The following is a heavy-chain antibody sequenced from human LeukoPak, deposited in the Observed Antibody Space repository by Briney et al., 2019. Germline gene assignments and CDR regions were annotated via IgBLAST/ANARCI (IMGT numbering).Heavy chain of an antibody. CDR1: GFTLSTYA. Sequence: GGSLRLSCAASGFTLSTYAMSWVRQTPGKGLEWVAATSSSDAGTYHADSVRGRFTISRDNSKNTLYLQMNSLRAEDTAVYYCAKDGVRDYSNYDLHYYYYYYYMDVWGKGTTVTVSS. D-gene: IGHD4-11*01. CDR2: TSSSDAGT. CDR3: AKDGVRDYSNYDLHYYYYYYYMDV. J-gene: IGHJ6*03. V-gene: IGHV3-23*01.